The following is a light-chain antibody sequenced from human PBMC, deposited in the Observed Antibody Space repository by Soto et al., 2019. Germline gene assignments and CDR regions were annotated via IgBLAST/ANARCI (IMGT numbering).Light chain of an antibody. CDR2: KAS. Sequence: DIYMTQSPFTLSASVGDRVTITCRASQSISDWLAWYQQKPGKAPKLLIYKASILESGVPSRFSGSVSGTEFTLTISSLQPDDFATYYCQQYNNYWTFGQGTKVDIK. CDR1: QSISDW. V-gene: IGKV1-5*03. CDR3: QQYNNYWT. J-gene: IGKJ1*01.